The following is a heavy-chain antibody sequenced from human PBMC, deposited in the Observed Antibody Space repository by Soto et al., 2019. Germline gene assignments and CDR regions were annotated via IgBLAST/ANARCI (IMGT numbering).Heavy chain of an antibody. V-gene: IGHV3-64D*06. CDR2: ISTNGGST. CDR3: VKGEYYYDSSGYYPFDY. D-gene: IGHD3-22*01. J-gene: IGHJ4*02. Sequence: GGSLRLSCSASGFTFSIYAMHWVRQAPGKGLEYGSSISTNGGSTHYADSVKGRFTISRDNSKNTQYLQMSSLRADDTAVYYCVKGEYYYDSSGYYPFDYWGQGTLVTVSS. CDR1: GFTFSIYA.